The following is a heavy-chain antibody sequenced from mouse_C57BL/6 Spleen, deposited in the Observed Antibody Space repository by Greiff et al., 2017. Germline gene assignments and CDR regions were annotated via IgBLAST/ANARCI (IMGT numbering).Heavy chain of an antibody. CDR2: ISSGSSTI. Sequence: EVQGVESGGGLVKPGGSLKLSCAASGFTFSDYGMHWVRQAPEKGLEWVAYISSGSSTIYYADTVKGRFTISRDNAKNTLFLQMTSLRSEDTAMYYCARQDYYGSSYRYYAMDYWGQGTSVTVSS. CDR3: ARQDYYGSSYRYYAMDY. V-gene: IGHV5-17*01. CDR1: GFTFSDYG. J-gene: IGHJ4*01. D-gene: IGHD1-1*01.